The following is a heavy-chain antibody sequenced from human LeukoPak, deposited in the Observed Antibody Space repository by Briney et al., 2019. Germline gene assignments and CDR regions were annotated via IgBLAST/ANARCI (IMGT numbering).Heavy chain of an antibody. J-gene: IGHJ3*02. D-gene: IGHD2-8*01. CDR3: ARAPNGFGAFDI. Sequence: PSQTLSLTCTASGGSMRSYYWVWIRQPPGKGLEWIGYIYYSGSTDYNPSLKSRVTISVDTSKSQFSLKMSSVTAADTAVYYCARAPNGFGAFDIWGPGTMVTVSS. CDR1: GGSMRSYY. V-gene: IGHV4-59*01. CDR2: IYYSGST.